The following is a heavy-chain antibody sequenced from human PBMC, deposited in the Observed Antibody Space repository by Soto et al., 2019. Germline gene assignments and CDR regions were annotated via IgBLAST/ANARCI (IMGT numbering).Heavy chain of an antibody. CDR3: AKGATVTTYGVFDY. CDR1: GFTFSSYG. J-gene: IGHJ4*02. Sequence: QVQLVESGGGVVQPGRSLRLSCAASGFTFSSYGMHWVRQAPGKGLEWVAVISYDGSNKYYADSVKGRFTISRDNSKKTLYLQMNSLRAEDTAVYYCAKGATVTTYGVFDYWGQGTLVTVSS. D-gene: IGHD4-17*01. CDR2: ISYDGSNK. V-gene: IGHV3-30*18.